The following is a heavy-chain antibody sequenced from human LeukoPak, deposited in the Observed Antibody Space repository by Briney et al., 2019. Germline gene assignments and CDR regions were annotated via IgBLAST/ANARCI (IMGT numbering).Heavy chain of an antibody. D-gene: IGHD3-3*01. Sequence: PGGSLRLSCAASGFTFSSYAMHWVRQAPGKGLEWVAVISYDGSNKYYADSEKGRFTISRDNSKNTLYLQMNSLRAEDTAVYYCARVGAYYDFWSGFGTPRGDAFDIWGQGTMVTVSS. V-gene: IGHV3-30-3*01. CDR1: GFTFSSYA. CDR3: ARVGAYYDFWSGFGTPRGDAFDI. CDR2: ISYDGSNK. J-gene: IGHJ3*02.